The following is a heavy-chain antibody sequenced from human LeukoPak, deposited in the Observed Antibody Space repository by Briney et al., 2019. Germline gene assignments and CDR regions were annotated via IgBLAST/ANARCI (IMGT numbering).Heavy chain of an antibody. D-gene: IGHD3/OR15-3a*01. CDR1: GGTFSSYA. CDR3: ARGDFWTFPYYYYYMDV. CDR2: IIPIFGTA. Sequence: EASVKVSCKASGGTFSSYAISWVRQAPGQGLEWMGGIIPIFGTANYAQKFQGRVTITTDESTSTAYMELSSLRSDDTAVYYCARGDFWTFPYYYYYMDVWGKGTTVTVSS. J-gene: IGHJ6*03. V-gene: IGHV1-69*05.